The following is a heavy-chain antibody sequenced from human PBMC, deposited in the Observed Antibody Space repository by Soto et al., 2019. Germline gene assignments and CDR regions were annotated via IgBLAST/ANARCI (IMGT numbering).Heavy chain of an antibody. CDR2: IDSDGRTT. J-gene: IGHJ5*02. CDR3: ARGGVVYQQLVRGRDRFDP. CDR1: GFTLRSYW. Sequence: EVQLVESGGGQVQPGGSLTLSCAVSGFTLRSYWMHWVRQAPGKGLEWVARIDSDGRTTNYADSVKGRFTISRDNAKNTVFLHMNSLRAEDRAVYYCARGGVVYQQLVRGRDRFDPWGQGTLVTVSS. D-gene: IGHD6-13*01. V-gene: IGHV3-74*01.